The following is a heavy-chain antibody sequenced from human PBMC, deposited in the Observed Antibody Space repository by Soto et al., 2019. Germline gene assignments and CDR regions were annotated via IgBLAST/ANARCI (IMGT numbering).Heavy chain of an antibody. Sequence: PCGSLRLSCAACGVSFSNFAMSWVRQAPGKGLEWVSGIGAGGDITFYADSVKGRFGISRDNSKNTVYLQVNSLRAEDTAVYFCAKDDCPARGEDYFDHWGPGTLLTVSS. CDR2: IGAGGDIT. V-gene: IGHV3-23*01. CDR1: GVSFSNFA. J-gene: IGHJ4*01. CDR3: AKDDCPARGEDYFDH. D-gene: IGHD2-21*01.